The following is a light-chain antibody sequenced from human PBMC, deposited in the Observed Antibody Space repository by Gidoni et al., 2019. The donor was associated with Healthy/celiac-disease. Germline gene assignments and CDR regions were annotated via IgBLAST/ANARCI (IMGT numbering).Light chain of an antibody. CDR1: QSVSSN. J-gene: IGKJ1*01. CDR2: GAS. Sequence: EIVLPQSPATLSVSPGERATLSCRASQSVSSNLAWYQQKPGQAPRLLIYGASTRATGIPARFNGSGSGTEFTLTISSLQSEDFAVYYCQQYNNWPPWTFGQXTKVEIK. V-gene: IGKV3-15*01. CDR3: QQYNNWPPWT.